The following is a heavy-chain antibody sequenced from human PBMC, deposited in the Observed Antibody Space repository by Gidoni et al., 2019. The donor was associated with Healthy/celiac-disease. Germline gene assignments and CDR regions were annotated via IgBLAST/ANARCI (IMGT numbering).Heavy chain of an antibody. CDR3: AKAPGGIRSPYDY. CDR2: ISYDGSNK. Sequence: QVQLVESGGGVVQPGRSLRLSCAASGFTFSSYGMHWVRQAPGKGLEWVAVISYDGSNKYYADSVKGRFTISRDNSKNTLYLQMNSLRAEDTAVYYCAKAPGGIRSPYDYWGQGTLVTVSS. D-gene: IGHD1-26*01. V-gene: IGHV3-30*18. J-gene: IGHJ4*02. CDR1: GFTFSSYG.